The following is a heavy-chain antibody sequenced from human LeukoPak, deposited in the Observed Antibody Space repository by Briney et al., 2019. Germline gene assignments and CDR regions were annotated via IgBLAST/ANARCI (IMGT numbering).Heavy chain of an antibody. V-gene: IGHV1-18*01. CDR3: ARGPASTYDFWSGYLDAFDI. Sequence: ASVKVSCKASGYTFTSYGISWVRQAPGQGLEWMGWISIYSGYTKYAQELQGRVTMTTDTSTSTAYMELRSLRSDDTAVYYCARGPASTYDFWSGYLDAFDIWGQGTMVTVSS. CDR1: GYTFTSYG. J-gene: IGHJ3*02. CDR2: ISIYSGYT. D-gene: IGHD3-3*01.